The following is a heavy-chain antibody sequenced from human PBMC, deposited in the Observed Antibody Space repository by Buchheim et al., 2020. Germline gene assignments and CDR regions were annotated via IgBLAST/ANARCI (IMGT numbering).Heavy chain of an antibody. J-gene: IGHJ5*02. Sequence: QVQLQESGPGLVKPSQTLSLTCTVSGGSISSGGYYWSWIRQHPGKGLEWIGYIYYSGSTYYNPSLKSRVTISVATSKNQFSLKLSSVTAADTAVYYCARGARYCTNGVCYTWDWFDPWGQGTL. V-gene: IGHV4-31*03. CDR3: ARGARYCTNGVCYTWDWFDP. CDR1: GGSISSGGYY. CDR2: IYYSGST. D-gene: IGHD2-8*01.